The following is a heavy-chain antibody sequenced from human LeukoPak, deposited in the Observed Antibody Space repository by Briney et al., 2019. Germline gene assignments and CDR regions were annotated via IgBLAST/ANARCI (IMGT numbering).Heavy chain of an antibody. D-gene: IGHD3-10*01. CDR1: GGSVSSSSFY. CDR3: ARLRYYSGSGPPWYFDY. V-gene: IGHV4-39*01. CDR2: IYYSGST. Sequence: SETLSLTCTVSGGSVSSSSFYWGWIRQPPGKGLEWIGSIYYSGSTYYNPSLKSRVTISADTSKNQFSLRLSSVTAADTALHYCARLRYYSGSGPPWYFDYWGQGTLVTVSS. J-gene: IGHJ4*02.